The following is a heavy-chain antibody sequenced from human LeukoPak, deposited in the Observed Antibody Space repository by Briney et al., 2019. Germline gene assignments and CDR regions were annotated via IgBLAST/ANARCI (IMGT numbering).Heavy chain of an antibody. CDR3: DCSSTSCYAAGDY. D-gene: IGHD2-2*01. CDR1: GFTFSSYG. J-gene: IGHJ4*02. Sequence: GGSLRLSCAASGFTFSSYGMHWVRQAPGKGLEWVAFIRSDGSNKYYADSMKGRFTISRDNSKNTLYLQMNSLRAEDTAVYYCDCSSTSCYAAGDYWGQGTLVTVSS. CDR2: IRSDGSNK. V-gene: IGHV3-30*02.